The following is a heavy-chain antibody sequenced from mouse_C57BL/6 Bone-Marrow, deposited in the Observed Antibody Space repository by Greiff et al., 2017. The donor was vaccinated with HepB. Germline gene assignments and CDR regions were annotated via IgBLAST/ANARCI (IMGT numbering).Heavy chain of an antibody. CDR3: ARATTVVADY. J-gene: IGHJ2*01. Sequence: VQLQQSGPELVKPGASVKISCKASGYTFTDYYMNWVKQSHGKSLEWIGDINPNNGGTSYNQKFKGKATLTVDKSSSTTYMEHLSLTSEDSAVYYCARATTVVADYWGQGTTLTVSS. D-gene: IGHD1-1*01. V-gene: IGHV1-26*01. CDR1: GYTFTDYY. CDR2: INPNNGGT.